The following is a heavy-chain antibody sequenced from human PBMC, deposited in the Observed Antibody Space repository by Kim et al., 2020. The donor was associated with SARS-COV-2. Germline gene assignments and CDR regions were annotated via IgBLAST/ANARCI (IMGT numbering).Heavy chain of an antibody. CDR2: ISYDGSNK. CDR3: AKDLAIFGVVIMPHYDMDV. D-gene: IGHD3-3*01. V-gene: IGHV3-30*18. J-gene: IGHJ6*02. Sequence: GGSLRLSCAASGFTFSSYDMHWVRQAPGKGLEWMAVISYDGSNKYYADSVKGRFTISRDNSKNTLDLQMNSLRAEDTAVYYCAKDLAIFGVVIMPHYDMDVWGQGTTVTVSS. CDR1: GFTFSSYD.